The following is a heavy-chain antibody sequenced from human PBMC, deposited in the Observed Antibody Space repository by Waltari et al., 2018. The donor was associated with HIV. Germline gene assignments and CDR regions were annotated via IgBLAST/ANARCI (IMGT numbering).Heavy chain of an antibody. Sequence: EVPLVDSGGGLVQPGGSLRVSCAASGFTFRASAIHWVRQASGKGLEWGGRIRSRGNRYATAYGASVKGRFTVSRDDSKNTAYLQMNNLKTEDTAVYYCTRALAYWGQGTLVTVSP. V-gene: IGHV3-73*01. CDR3: TRALAY. J-gene: IGHJ4*02. CDR2: IRSRGNRYAT. CDR1: GFTFRASA. D-gene: IGHD3-16*01.